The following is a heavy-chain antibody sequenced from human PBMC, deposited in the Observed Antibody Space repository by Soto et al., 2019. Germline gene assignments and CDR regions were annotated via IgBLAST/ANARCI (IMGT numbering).Heavy chain of an antibody. J-gene: IGHJ4*02. V-gene: IGHV3-53*01. CDR3: ARIPYDNSGTIFDY. Sequence: VGSLRLSCAVSGITVSSYYMSWVRQAAGKGLEWVSVIYAGTITYYADSVKGRFTIYRDNSKNTLNLEMNSLRVEDTAVYYCARIPYDNSGTIFDYWGQGTLVTVSS. CDR1: GITVSSYY. CDR2: IYAGTIT. D-gene: IGHD3-22*01.